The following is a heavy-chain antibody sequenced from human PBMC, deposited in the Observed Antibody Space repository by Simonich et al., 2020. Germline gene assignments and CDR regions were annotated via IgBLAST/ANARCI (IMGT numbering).Heavy chain of an antibody. D-gene: IGHD6-13*01. CDR3: ARNAAGDY. CDR2: MSSSSSYI. V-gene: IGHV3-21*01. CDR1: GFTFSSYS. J-gene: IGHJ4*02. Sequence: EVQLVESGGGLVKPGGSLRLSCAASGFTFSSYSMNWVRQAPGKGLEWGPSMSSSSSYIYYADSVKGRFTISRDNAKNSLYLQMNSLRAEDTAVYYCARNAAGDYWGQGTLVTVSS.